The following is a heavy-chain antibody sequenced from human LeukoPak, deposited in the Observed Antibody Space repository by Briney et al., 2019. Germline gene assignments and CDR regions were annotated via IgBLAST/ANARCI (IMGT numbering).Heavy chain of an antibody. J-gene: IGHJ4*02. Sequence: PGGSLRLSCAASGCTFSSYAMSWVRQAPGKGLEWVSAISGSGGSTYHADSVKGRFTISRANSKNTLYLQMNSLRAEDTAVYYCAKDWLDYGEEGYWGQGTLVTVSS. CDR2: ISGSGGST. CDR1: GCTFSSYA. CDR3: AKDWLDYGEEGY. V-gene: IGHV3-23*01. D-gene: IGHD4-17*01.